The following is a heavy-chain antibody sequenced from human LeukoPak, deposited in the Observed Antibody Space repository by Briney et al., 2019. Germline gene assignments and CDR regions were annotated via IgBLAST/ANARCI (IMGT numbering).Heavy chain of an antibody. Sequence: GGSLRLSCAASGFTFSSYSMNWVRQAPGKGLEWVSAISGSGGSTYYADSVKGRFTISRDNSKNTLYLQMNSLRAEDTAVYYCAKTGVGATYYFDYWGQGTLVTVSS. D-gene: IGHD1-26*01. CDR3: AKTGVGATYYFDY. CDR2: ISGSGGST. CDR1: GFTFSSYS. V-gene: IGHV3-23*01. J-gene: IGHJ4*02.